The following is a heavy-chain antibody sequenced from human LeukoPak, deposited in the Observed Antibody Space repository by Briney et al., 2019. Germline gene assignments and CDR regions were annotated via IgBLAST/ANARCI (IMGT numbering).Heavy chain of an antibody. D-gene: IGHD1-26*01. Sequence: GGSLRLSCAASGFTFRSYSMNWVRQAPGKGLEWVSSISSSSSYIYYADSVKGRFTISRDNAKNSLYLQMNSLRAEDTAVYYCARIVGATWGDAFDIWGQGTMVTVSS. V-gene: IGHV3-21*01. J-gene: IGHJ3*02. CDR3: ARIVGATWGDAFDI. CDR2: ISSSSSYI. CDR1: GFTFRSYS.